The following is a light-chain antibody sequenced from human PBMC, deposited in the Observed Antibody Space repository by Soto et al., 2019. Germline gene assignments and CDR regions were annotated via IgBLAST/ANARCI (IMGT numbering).Light chain of an antibody. Sequence: IGWPQYPGTLSLPPGERAPLSCRASQTVSSYLAWYQQKPGQAPRLLIYGASSRATGIPERFSGSGSGTDFTLTISRLEPDDFAVYYCQHYGSSRTFGQGAKVDI. V-gene: IGKV3-20*01. J-gene: IGKJ1*01. CDR1: QTVSSY. CDR2: GAS. CDR3: QHYGSSRT.